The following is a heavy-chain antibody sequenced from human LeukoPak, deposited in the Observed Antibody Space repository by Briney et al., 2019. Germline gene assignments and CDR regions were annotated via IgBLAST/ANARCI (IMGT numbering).Heavy chain of an antibody. CDR2: IYYSGGT. Sequence: KPSETLSLTCTVPGGSISSYYWSWIRQPPGKGLEWIGYIYYSGGTNYNPSLKSRVTISVDTSKNQFSLKLSSVTAADTAVYYCARKVPFTAADAFDIWGQGTMVTVSS. J-gene: IGHJ3*02. V-gene: IGHV4-59*01. CDR3: ARKVPFTAADAFDI. D-gene: IGHD3-16*01. CDR1: GGSISSYY.